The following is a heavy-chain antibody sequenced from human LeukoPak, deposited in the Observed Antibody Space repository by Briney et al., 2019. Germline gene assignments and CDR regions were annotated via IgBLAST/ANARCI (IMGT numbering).Heavy chain of an antibody. CDR1: GGSISSSNFY. J-gene: IGHJ3*01. CDR2: IYYSGST. Sequence: SETLSLTCTVSGGSISSSNFYWGWIRQPPGKGLEWIGSIYYSGSTYYNPSLKSRVSISVDTSKNQFSLKLSSVTAADTAVYYCARVRGYYDAFDVWGQGTMVTVSS. D-gene: IGHD3-10*01. V-gene: IGHV4-39*07. CDR3: ARVRGYYDAFDV.